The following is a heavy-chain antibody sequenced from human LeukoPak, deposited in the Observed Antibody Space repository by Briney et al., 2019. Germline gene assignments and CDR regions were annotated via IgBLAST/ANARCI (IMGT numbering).Heavy chain of an antibody. V-gene: IGHV3-23*01. D-gene: IGHD3-22*01. J-gene: IGHJ4*02. CDR1: GFTFSSYA. CDR3: AKGRGSMIVPVIYY. CDR2: ISGSGGST. Sequence: GGSLRLSCAASGFTFSSYAMRWVRQAPGKGLEWVSAISGSGGSTYYADSVKGRFTISRDNSKNTLYLQMNSLRAEDTAVYYCAKGRGSMIVPVIYYWGQGTLVTVSS.